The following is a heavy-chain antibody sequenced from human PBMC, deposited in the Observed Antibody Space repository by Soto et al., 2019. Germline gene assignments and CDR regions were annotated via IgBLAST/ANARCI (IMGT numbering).Heavy chain of an antibody. CDR3: AKAAARGGSQDFDY. CDR1: GFTFSSYA. Sequence: GGSLRLSCSASGFTFSSYAMHWVRQAPGKGLEYVSATSSNGGSTYYADSVKDRFTISRDNSKNTLYLQMNSLRAEDTSLFHCAKAAARGGSQDFDYWGQGTLVTVSS. CDR2: TSSNGGST. J-gene: IGHJ4*02. V-gene: IGHV3-64*04. D-gene: IGHD2-15*01.